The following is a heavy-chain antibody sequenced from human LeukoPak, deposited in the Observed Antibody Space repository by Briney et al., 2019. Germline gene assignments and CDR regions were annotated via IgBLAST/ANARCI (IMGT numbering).Heavy chain of an antibody. V-gene: IGHV1-69*13. Sequence: ASVKVSCKASGGTFSSYATSWVRQARGHGLEWMGGIIPILGTAKYAQNLQGRVTITADESTSTAYMELRCLRSEDTAVYYCARVKYYGSGSYYSAHSDYYYYKDVWGKGTTVTVSS. CDR1: GGTFSSYA. CDR3: ARVKYYGSGSYYSAHSDYYYYKDV. CDR2: IIPILGTA. J-gene: IGHJ6*03. D-gene: IGHD3-10*01.